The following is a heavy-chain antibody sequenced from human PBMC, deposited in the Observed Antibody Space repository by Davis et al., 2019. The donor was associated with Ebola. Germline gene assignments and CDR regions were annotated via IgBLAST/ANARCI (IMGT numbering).Heavy chain of an antibody. Sequence: PSETLSLTCTVSGGSISSSSYYWGWIRQPPGKGLEWVSFISVSSSYIYYADSVKGRFTISRDNAKNSLYLQMNSLRAEDTAVYYCARDRLIAARDAFDIWGQGTMVTVSS. V-gene: IGHV3-21*01. CDR1: GGSISSSS. CDR3: ARDRLIAARDAFDI. D-gene: IGHD6-6*01. CDR2: ISVSSSYI. J-gene: IGHJ3*02.